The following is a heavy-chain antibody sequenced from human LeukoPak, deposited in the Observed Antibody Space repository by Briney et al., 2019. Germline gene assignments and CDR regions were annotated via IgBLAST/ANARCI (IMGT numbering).Heavy chain of an antibody. J-gene: IGHJ4*02. V-gene: IGHV3-23*01. CDR1: GFTFRSYA. D-gene: IGHD6-19*01. CDR3: AKDQYSSGWFGDHFFDY. CDR2: ISGSGSST. Sequence: GGSLRLSCAASGFTFRSYAMSWVRQAPGKGLEWVSAISGSGSSTNYADSVKGRFTISRDNSKNTLYLQMSSLRAEDTAVYYCAKDQYSSGWFGDHFFDYWGQGTLVTVSS.